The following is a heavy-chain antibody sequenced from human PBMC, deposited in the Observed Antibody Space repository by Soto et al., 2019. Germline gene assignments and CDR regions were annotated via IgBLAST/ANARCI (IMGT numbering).Heavy chain of an antibody. D-gene: IGHD3-22*01. Sequence: SETLSLTCTVSGGSISSTNHYWGWIRQPPGKGLEWIGDIYYSGMTHYNPSLRSRVTISVDTSKNQFSLKLSSVTAADTAVYYCARHGYYYDSTGYYYFVWGQGTLVTVSS. CDR2: IYYSGMT. V-gene: IGHV4-39*01. CDR3: ARHGYYYDSTGYYYFV. CDR1: GGSISSTNHY. J-gene: IGHJ4*02.